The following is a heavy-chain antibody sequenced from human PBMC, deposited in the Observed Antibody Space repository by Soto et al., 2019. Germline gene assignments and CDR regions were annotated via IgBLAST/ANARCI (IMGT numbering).Heavy chain of an antibody. V-gene: IGHV4-61*01. D-gene: IGHD6-6*01. J-gene: IGHJ5*02. CDR2: IYYSGST. Sequence: SETLSLTCSVSGGSVNNGTYFWSWIRQPPGKGLEWISSIYYSGSTHYNPSLKSRVTISSDTSKNQFSLRLSSVTAADTAVYYCAGYHSSYFLFGPWRLGTLVTVSS. CDR3: AGYHSSYFLFGP. CDR1: GGSVNNGTYF.